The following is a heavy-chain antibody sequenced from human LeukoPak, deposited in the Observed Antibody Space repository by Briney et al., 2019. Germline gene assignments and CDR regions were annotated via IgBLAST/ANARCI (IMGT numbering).Heavy chain of an antibody. CDR1: GFTFSSYG. CDR2: IRYDGSNK. D-gene: IGHD3-10*01. CDR3: AKDSLGLFYGSGSYFDY. Sequence: GGSLRLSCAASGFTFSSYGMHWVRQAQGKGLEWVAFIRYDGSNKYYADSVKGRFTISRDNSKNTLYLQMNSLRAEDTAVYYCAKDSLGLFYGSGSYFDYWGQGTLVTVSS. V-gene: IGHV3-30*02. J-gene: IGHJ4*02.